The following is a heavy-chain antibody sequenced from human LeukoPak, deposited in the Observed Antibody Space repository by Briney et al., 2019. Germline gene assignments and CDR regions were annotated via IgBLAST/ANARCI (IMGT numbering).Heavy chain of an antibody. D-gene: IGHD3-16*01. CDR2: PRFRSTWNT. CDR1: GDSASSKSVS. J-gene: IGHJ4*02. V-gene: IGHV6-1*01. Sequence: QTLSLTCAISGDSASSKSVSWRWMRQSPSRGLEYLGRPRFRSTWNTFYSLSVEGRITINADTFRNEVSLRLSSVTPEDTALYYCVRDFNWAFDYWGQGTLVTVSS. CDR3: VRDFNWAFDY.